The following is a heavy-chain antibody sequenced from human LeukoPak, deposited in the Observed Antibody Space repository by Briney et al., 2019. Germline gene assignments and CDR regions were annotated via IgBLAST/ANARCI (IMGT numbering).Heavy chain of an antibody. CDR1: GFTFSTSS. CDR3: ARDRAGAVAGTGDF. CDR2: ISSTSAYI. D-gene: IGHD6-19*01. J-gene: IGHJ4*02. V-gene: IGHV3-21*01. Sequence: GSLRLSCAASGFTFSTSSMNWVRQAPGKGLEWVSSISSTSAYIYYADSMKGRFTISRDNAKKSLYLQMDSLRAEDTAVYYCARDRAGAVAGTGDFWGQGTLVTVSS.